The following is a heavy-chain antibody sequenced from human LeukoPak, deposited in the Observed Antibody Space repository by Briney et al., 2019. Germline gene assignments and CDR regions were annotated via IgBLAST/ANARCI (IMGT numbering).Heavy chain of an antibody. Sequence: GESLQISCXGXGYSFTSYWIGWVRPMPGKGLEWMGIIYPGDSDTRYSPSFQGQVTISADKSISTSYLQWSSLKASDTAMYYCARYPTGVAALDYWGQGTLVTVSS. V-gene: IGHV5-51*01. CDR2: IYPGDSDT. CDR3: ARYPTGVAALDY. D-gene: IGHD6-13*01. J-gene: IGHJ4*02. CDR1: GYSFTSYW.